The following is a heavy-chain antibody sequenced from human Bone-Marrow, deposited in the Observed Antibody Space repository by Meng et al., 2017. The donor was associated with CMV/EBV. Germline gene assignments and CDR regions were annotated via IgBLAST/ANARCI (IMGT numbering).Heavy chain of an antibody. V-gene: IGHV3-33*06. Sequence: GGSLRLSCAASGFTFSSYGMHWVRQAPGKGLEWVAVIWYDGSNKYYADSVKGRFTISRDNSKNTLYLQMNSLRAEDTAVYYCAKDGCSSTSCYRGYYYYGMAVWGQGHTVHVYS. D-gene: IGHD2-2*01. CDR2: IWYDGSNK. CDR3: AKDGCSSTSCYRGYYYYGMAV. J-gene: IGHJ6*02. CDR1: GFTFSSYG.